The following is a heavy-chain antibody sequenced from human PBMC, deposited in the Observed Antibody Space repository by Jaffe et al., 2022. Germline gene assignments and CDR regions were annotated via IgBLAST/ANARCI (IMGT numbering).Heavy chain of an antibody. V-gene: IGHV3-30*02. CDR2: IRYDGSNK. J-gene: IGHJ4*02. CDR3: AKDLFSPVTAHFDY. D-gene: IGHD3-16*01. CDR1: GFTFSSYG. Sequence: QVQLVESGGGVVQPGGSLRLSCAASGFTFSSYGMHWVRQAPGKGLEWVAFIRYDGSNKYYADSVKGRFTISRDNSKNTLYLQMNSLRAEDTAVYYCAKDLFSPVTAHFDYWGQGTLVTVSS.